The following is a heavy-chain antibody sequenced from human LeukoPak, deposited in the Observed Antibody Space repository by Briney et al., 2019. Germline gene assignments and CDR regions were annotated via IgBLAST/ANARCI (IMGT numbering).Heavy chain of an antibody. Sequence: PGGSLRLSCAASGFTVSSNYMSWVRQAPGKGLEWVSVIYSGGSTYYADSVKGRFTISRDNSKNTLYLQMNGLRAEDTAVYYCASPRPYYYDSSGIRDDAFDIWGQGTMVTVSS. CDR1: GFTVSSNY. CDR2: IYSGGST. J-gene: IGHJ3*02. CDR3: ASPRPYYYDSSGIRDDAFDI. D-gene: IGHD3-22*01. V-gene: IGHV3-53*01.